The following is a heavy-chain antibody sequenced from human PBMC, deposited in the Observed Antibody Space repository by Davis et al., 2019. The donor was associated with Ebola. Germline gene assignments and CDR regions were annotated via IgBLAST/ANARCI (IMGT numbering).Heavy chain of an antibody. CDR2: ISSSGSTI. Sequence: GESLKISCAASGFTFSDNYMSWIRQAPGKGLEWVSSISSSGSTINYADSVKGRFTVSRDNAKNSLYLQMNSLRDEDTAVFYCARGRTVTNYVDYWGPGILVTVSS. V-gene: IGHV3-11*04. CDR1: GFTFSDNY. CDR3: ARGRTVTNYVDY. J-gene: IGHJ4*02. D-gene: IGHD4-17*01.